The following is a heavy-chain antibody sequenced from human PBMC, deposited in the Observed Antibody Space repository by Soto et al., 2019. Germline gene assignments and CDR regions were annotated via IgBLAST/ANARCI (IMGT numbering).Heavy chain of an antibody. V-gene: IGHV1-2*02. CDR3: ASAEDTPIQSCSYYSGMDV. CDR1: GYTFTGYY. D-gene: IGHD5-18*01. Sequence: ASVKVSCKASGYTFTGYYIHWVRQAPGQGLEWMGWMNPNTGGTRYAQKFQGRVTMTRDTSISTAYMELSSLRSDDTAVYYCASAEDTPIQSCSYYSGMDVWGQRTTVTVSS. J-gene: IGHJ6*01. CDR2: MNPNTGGT.